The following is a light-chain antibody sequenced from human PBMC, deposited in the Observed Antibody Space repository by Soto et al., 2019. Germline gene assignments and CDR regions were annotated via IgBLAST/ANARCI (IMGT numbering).Light chain of an antibody. J-gene: IGLJ2*01. Sequence: QSALTQPASVSGSLGQSITISCTGTSSDIGAYNYVSWYQPHPGKAPKVMIFEVSMRPSGVSNRFSGSKSGNMASLTISGLQAEDEGDYYCSSFTTTSTVLLGGGTKVNVL. CDR2: EVS. CDR1: SSDIGAYNY. CDR3: SSFTTTSTVL. V-gene: IGLV2-14*01.